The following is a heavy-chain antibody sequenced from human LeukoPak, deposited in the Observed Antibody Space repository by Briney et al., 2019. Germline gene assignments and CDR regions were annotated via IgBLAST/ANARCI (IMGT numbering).Heavy chain of an antibody. D-gene: IGHD2-15*01. V-gene: IGHV3-13*01. CDR2: IGTAGDT. CDR1: GFTFSSYD. J-gene: IGHJ6*03. CDR3: ARDPGYCSGGSCQYYYYYYMDV. Sequence: GGSLRLSCAASGFTFSSYDMHWVRQATGKGLEWVSAIGTAGDTYYPGSVKGRFTISRENAKNSLYLQMNSLRAEDTAVYYCARDPGYCSGGSCQYYYYYYMDVWGKGTTVTVSS.